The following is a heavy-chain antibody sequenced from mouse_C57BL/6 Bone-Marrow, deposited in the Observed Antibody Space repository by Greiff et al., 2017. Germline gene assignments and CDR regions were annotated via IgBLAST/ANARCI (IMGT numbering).Heavy chain of an antibody. D-gene: IGHD2-3*01. Sequence: EVQLQQSGPELVKPGASVKISCKASGYTFTDYYMNWVKQSHGKSLEWIGDINPNNGGTSYNQKFKGKATLTVDKSSRTAYMELRSLTSEDSAVYYCARGGYYVAYCGQGTLVTVSA. CDR2: INPNNGGT. J-gene: IGHJ3*01. CDR1: GYTFTDYY. CDR3: ARGGYYVAY. V-gene: IGHV1-26*01.